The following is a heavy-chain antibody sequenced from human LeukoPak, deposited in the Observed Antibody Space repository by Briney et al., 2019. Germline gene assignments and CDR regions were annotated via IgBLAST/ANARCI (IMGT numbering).Heavy chain of an antibody. Sequence: SETLSLTCTVSGGPISTYYWSWIRQPPGKGLEWIGYVYDSGSTNYNPSLKSRATISVDTSKNQFSLNLSSVTAADTAVYYCASASGGWEYFRHWGQGTLVTVSS. CDR3: ASASGGWEYFRH. V-gene: IGHV4-59*01. CDR1: GGPISTYY. J-gene: IGHJ1*01. D-gene: IGHD2-15*01. CDR2: VYDSGST.